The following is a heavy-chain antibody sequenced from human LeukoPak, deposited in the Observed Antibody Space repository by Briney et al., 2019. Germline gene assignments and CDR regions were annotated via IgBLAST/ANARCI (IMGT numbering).Heavy chain of an antibody. CDR1: GGSFSGYY. J-gene: IGHJ3*02. CDR2: INQSGST. V-gene: IGHV4-34*01. CDR3: ARGNYVWDAFDI. D-gene: IGHD3-16*01. Sequence: SETLSLTCAVYGGSFSGYYWSWIRQPPGKGLEWIGEINQSGSTNYNPSLKSRVTISVDTSKNQFSLKLSSVTAADTAVYYCARGNYVWDAFDIWGQGTMVTVSS.